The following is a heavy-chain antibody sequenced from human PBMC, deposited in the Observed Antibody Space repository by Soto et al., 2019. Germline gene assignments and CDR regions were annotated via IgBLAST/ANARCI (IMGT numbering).Heavy chain of an antibody. CDR1: GFPLINFA. CDR2: ISSNGGST. V-gene: IGHV3-64D*06. Sequence: GGSLRLSCSVSGFPLINFAMHWVRQAPGKGLEYAASISSNGGSTYYADSVKGRFTISRDNSKNTLYLQMSSLRVEDTAVYYCVKDRYVDCWGQGTLVTVSS. CDR3: VKDRYVDC. J-gene: IGHJ4*02.